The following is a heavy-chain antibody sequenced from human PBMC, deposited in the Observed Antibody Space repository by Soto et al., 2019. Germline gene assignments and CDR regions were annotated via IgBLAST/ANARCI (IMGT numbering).Heavy chain of an antibody. CDR2: IYYSGST. CDR1: GGSISSYY. J-gene: IGHJ4*02. V-gene: IGHV4-59*01. D-gene: IGHD4-4*01. Sequence: PSETLSLTCTVSGGSISSYYWSWIRQPPGKGLEWIGYIYYSGSTNYNPSLKSRVTISVDTSKNQFSLKLSSVTAADTAVYYCERERESNFLNYFDHWGQGTLVTVSS. CDR3: ERERESNFLNYFDH.